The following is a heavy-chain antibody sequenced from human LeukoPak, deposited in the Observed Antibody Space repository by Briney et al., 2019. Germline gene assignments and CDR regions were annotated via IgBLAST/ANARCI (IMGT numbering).Heavy chain of an antibody. Sequence: GGSLRLSCAASGLKFDANPMSWVRQAPGKGLEWVSSISDSGGSTHYAESVRGRFSLSRDNFEKTLHLQMNRLRAEDTAVYYCAKGKINHDGAFDIWGQGTRVIVAS. CDR2: ISDSGGST. V-gene: IGHV3-23*01. D-gene: IGHD1-14*01. J-gene: IGHJ3*02. CDR3: AKGKINHDGAFDI. CDR1: GLKFDANP.